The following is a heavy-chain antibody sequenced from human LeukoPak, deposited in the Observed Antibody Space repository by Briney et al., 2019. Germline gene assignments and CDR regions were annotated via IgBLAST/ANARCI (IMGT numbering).Heavy chain of an antibody. Sequence: GGSLRLSCAASGFTFSSYGMHWVRQAPGKGLEWVAVISYDGSNKYYADSVKGRFTISRDNSKNTLYLQMNSLRAEDTAVYYCAKEGLWFGKFDFDYWGQGTLVTVSS. CDR1: GFTFSSYG. CDR3: AKEGLWFGKFDFDY. J-gene: IGHJ4*02. V-gene: IGHV3-30*18. D-gene: IGHD3-10*01. CDR2: ISYDGSNK.